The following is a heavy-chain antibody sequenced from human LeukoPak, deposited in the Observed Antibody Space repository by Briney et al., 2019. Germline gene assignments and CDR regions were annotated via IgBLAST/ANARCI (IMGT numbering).Heavy chain of an antibody. CDR1: GYTFNSYG. CDR2: ISGYNGNT. CDR3: ARGSASRGYSYGLPFDY. Sequence: ASVKVSCKASGYTFNSYGISWVRQAPGQGLEWMGWISGYNGNTIYAQKLQDRFTMTTDTSTSTVYMELRSLRSDDTAVYYCARGSASRGYSYGLPFDYWGQGTLVTVSS. V-gene: IGHV1-18*01. J-gene: IGHJ4*02. D-gene: IGHD5-18*01.